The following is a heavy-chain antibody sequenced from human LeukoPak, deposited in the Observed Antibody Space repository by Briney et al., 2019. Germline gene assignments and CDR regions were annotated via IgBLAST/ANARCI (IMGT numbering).Heavy chain of an antibody. Sequence: PGGSLRLTCAVSGFTFSSYPMAWVRQAPGKGLEWVSGVHASGEDPFCAASVQGRCTISRNNSKNTLFLQLNSLRVEDTAIYFCTKGGHHFKPFDNWGQGTLVTVSS. CDR1: GFTFSSYP. J-gene: IGHJ4*02. CDR3: TKGGHHFKPFDN. V-gene: IGHV3-23*01. CDR2: VHASGEDP.